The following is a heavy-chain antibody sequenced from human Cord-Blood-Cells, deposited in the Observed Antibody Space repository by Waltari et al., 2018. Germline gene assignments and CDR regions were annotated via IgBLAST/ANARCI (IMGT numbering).Heavy chain of an antibody. CDR3: ARRRNIVVVPASNYNWFDP. Sequence: QVQLQQWGAGLLKPSETLSLTCAVYGGSFSGYYWSWIRQPPGKGLEWIGEIKHSGSTSCNPSLTSGVTISVDTSKKQFSLKLSAVTAADTAVYYCARRRNIVVVPASNYNWFDPWGQGTLVTVSS. J-gene: IGHJ5*02. CDR1: GGSFSGYY. V-gene: IGHV4-34*01. CDR2: IKHSGST. D-gene: IGHD2-2*01.